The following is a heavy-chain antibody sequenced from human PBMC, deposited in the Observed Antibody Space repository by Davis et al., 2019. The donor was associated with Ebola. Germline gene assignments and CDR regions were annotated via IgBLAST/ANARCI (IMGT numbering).Heavy chain of an antibody. Sequence: GESLKISCAASGFTFSSYAMSWVRQAPGKGLEWVSAISGSGGSTYYADSVKGRFTISRDNSKNTLYLQMNSLRAEDTAVYYCASTVAGTTPFFDYWGQGTLVTVSS. J-gene: IGHJ4*02. V-gene: IGHV3-23*01. CDR2: ISGSGGST. CDR3: ASTVAGTTPFFDY. D-gene: IGHD6-19*01. CDR1: GFTFSSYA.